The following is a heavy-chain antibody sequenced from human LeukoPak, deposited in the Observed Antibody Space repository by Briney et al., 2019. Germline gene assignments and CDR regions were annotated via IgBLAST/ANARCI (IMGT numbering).Heavy chain of an antibody. D-gene: IGHD5-18*01. Sequence: GGSLRLSCTVSGFTASSNSMSWVRQAPGKGLEWVSFIYSDNTHYSDSVKGRFTISRDNSKNTLYLQMNSLRAEDTAVYYCARARSSYGYGDAFDIWGQGTMVTVSS. J-gene: IGHJ3*02. CDR1: GFTASSNS. CDR3: ARARSSYGYGDAFDI. CDR2: IYSDNT. V-gene: IGHV3-66*03.